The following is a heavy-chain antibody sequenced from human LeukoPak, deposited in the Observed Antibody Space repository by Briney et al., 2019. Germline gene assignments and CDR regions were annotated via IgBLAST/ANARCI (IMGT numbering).Heavy chain of an antibody. J-gene: IGHJ4*02. CDR1: GFTFSHFA. CDR3: AKLKRVGIAPFDD. V-gene: IGHV3-23*01. D-gene: IGHD3-10*01. Sequence: PGGSLRLSCGVSGFTFSHFAMSWVRQAPGKGLQCDADFVKGRFTISRDNSKNTLYLQMTGLRAEDTAVYYCAKLKRVGIAPFDDWGQGILVTVS.